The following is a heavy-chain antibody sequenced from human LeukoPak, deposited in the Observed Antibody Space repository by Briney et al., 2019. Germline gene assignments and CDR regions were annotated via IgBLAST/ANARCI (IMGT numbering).Heavy chain of an antibody. CDR1: GGSISSYY. CDR2: IYYSGST. D-gene: IGHD1-26*01. V-gene: IGHV4-59*08. J-gene: IGHJ4*02. Sequence: SETLSLTCTVSGGSISSYYWSWIQQPPGKGLEWIGYIYYSGSTNYNPSLKSRVTLSVDTSKNQFSLKLSSVTAADTAVYYCARRGVGATYYFDYWGQGTLVTVSS. CDR3: ARRGVGATYYFDY.